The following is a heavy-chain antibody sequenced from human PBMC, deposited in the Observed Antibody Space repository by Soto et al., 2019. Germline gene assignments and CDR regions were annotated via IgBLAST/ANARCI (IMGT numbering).Heavy chain of an antibody. CDR1: GFTFSSYA. D-gene: IGHD2-15*01. J-gene: IGHJ6*02. V-gene: IGHV3-23*01. Sequence: GGSLRLSCAASGFTFSSYAMSWVRQAPGKGLEWVSGISGSGDSTYYADSVKGRFTISRDNSKNTLYLQMNSLRAEDTAVYYCAREVPPGVVVVAAKDYYGMDVWGQGTTVTVSS. CDR2: ISGSGDST. CDR3: AREVPPGVVVVAAKDYYGMDV.